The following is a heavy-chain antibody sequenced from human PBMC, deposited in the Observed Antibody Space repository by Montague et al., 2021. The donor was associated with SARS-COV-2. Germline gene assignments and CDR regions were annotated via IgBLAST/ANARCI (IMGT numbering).Heavy chain of an antibody. D-gene: IGHD1-1*01. CDR2: IFYSGST. V-gene: IGHV4-59*01. Sequence: SETLSLTCSVSGDSLTYFYWSWLRQIPGKGLEWIGYIFYSGSTKYNPSLQSRVTFSVDTSRNQFSLNLDSVTAADTGVYYCARGATRSFDHWGQGVLVTVSS. CDR1: GDSLTYFY. J-gene: IGHJ4*02. CDR3: ARGATRSFDH.